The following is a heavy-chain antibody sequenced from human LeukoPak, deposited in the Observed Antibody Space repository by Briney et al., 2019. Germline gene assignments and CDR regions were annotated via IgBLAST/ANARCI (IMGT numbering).Heavy chain of an antibody. CDR1: GGSISSYY. J-gene: IGHJ3*02. Sequence: PSETLSLTCTVSGGSISSYYWSWIRQPPGKGLEWIGYIYYSGSTNYNPSLKSRVTISVGTSKNQFSLKLSSVTAADTAVYYCASGGAQDAFDIWGQGTMVTVSS. CDR2: IYYSGST. CDR3: ASGGAQDAFDI. D-gene: IGHD3-16*01. V-gene: IGHV4-59*01.